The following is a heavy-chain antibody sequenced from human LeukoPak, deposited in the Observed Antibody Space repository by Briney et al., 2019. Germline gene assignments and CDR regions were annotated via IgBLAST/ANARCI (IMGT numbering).Heavy chain of an antibody. D-gene: IGHD6-19*01. CDR1: GYSISSGYY. CDR3: ARAVQWLFRGGGWRLNWFDP. V-gene: IGHV4-38-2*02. Sequence: SSETLSLTCTVSGYSISSGYYWGWIRQPPGKGLEWIGSIYHSGSTYYNPSLKSRVTISVDTSKNQFSLKLSSVTAADTAVYYCARAVQWLFRGGGWRLNWFDPWGQGTLVTVSS. J-gene: IGHJ5*02. CDR2: IYHSGST.